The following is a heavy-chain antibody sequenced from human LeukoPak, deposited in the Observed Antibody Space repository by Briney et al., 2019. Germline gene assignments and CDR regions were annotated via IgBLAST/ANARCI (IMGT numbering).Heavy chain of an antibody. CDR1: GYTFTSYG. V-gene: IGHV1-18*01. CDR3: ATPYIAAAGKIFDY. J-gene: IGHJ4*02. Sequence: ASVKVSCTASGYTFTSYGISWVRQAPGQGLEWMGWISTYNGNTNYVQKLQGRVTMTTDTSTSTAYMELRSLRSEDTAVYYCATPYIAAAGKIFDYWGQGTLVTVSS. D-gene: IGHD6-13*01. CDR2: ISTYNGNT.